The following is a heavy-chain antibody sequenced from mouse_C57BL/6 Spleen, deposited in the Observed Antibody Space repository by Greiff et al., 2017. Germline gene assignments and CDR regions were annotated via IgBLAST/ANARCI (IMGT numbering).Heavy chain of an antibody. CDR1: GFNITDYY. Sequence: EVQLQQSGAELVRPGASVKLSCTASGFNITDYYMHWVKQRPEQGLERIGRIDPEDGDTEYAPQFLSKATITADTSTNTAYLQLSILTSKDTTVYYYATSDYYCGSLAWFAYWGQGTLVTVSA. D-gene: IGHD1-1*01. J-gene: IGHJ3*01. V-gene: IGHV14-1*01. CDR2: IDPEDGDT. CDR3: ATSDYYCGSLAWFAY.